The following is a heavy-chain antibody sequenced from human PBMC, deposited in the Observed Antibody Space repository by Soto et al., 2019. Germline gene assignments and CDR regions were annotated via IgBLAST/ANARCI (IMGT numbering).Heavy chain of an antibody. D-gene: IGHD3-22*01. CDR2: INHSGST. CDR3: ARGYRVVTHPSAYCYYYGMDV. CDR1: GGSFSGYY. V-gene: IGHV4-34*01. J-gene: IGHJ6*02. Sequence: PSETLSLTCAVYGGSFSGYYWSWIRQPPGKGLEWIGEINHSGSTNYNPSLKSRVTISVDTSKNQFSLKLSSVTAADTAVYYCARGYRVVTHPSAYCYYYGMDVWGQGTTVTVSS.